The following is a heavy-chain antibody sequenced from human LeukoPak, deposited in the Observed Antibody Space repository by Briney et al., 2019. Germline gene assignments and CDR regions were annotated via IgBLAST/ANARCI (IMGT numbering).Heavy chain of an antibody. CDR3: ARHKQDYYGSGSYYKPRNWFDP. V-gene: IGHV4-59*08. Sequence: KSSETLSLTCSVSGGYISSHYWGWIRQPPGKGLEWIGYISYSGSTNYSPSLMSRVTISVDPSKNQFSLRLSSVTAADTAVYYCARHKQDYYGSGSYYKPRNWFDPWGQGTLVTVSS. J-gene: IGHJ5*02. D-gene: IGHD3-10*01. CDR1: GGYISSHY. CDR2: ISYSGST.